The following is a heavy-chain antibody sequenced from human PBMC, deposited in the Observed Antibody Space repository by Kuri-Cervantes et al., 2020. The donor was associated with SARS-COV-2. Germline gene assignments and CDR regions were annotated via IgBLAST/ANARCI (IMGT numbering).Heavy chain of an antibody. D-gene: IGHD2-15*01. CDR1: GFTVSNNY. J-gene: IGHJ6*02. CDR3: ARDNYCSGGSCYSYYYGMDV. V-gene: IGHV3-53*01. Sequence: GESLKISCAASGFTVSNNYMSWVRQAPGKGLEWVSVIYSGGSTYYADSVKGRFTISRDNSKNTLYLQMNSLRAEDMAVYYCARDNYCSGGSCYSYYYGMDVWGQGTTVTVSS. CDR2: IYSGGST.